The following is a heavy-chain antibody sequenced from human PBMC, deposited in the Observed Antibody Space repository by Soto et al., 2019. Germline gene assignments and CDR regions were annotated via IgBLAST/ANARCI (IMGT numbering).Heavy chain of an antibody. J-gene: IGHJ1*01. Sequence: ASVKVSCKPSGYTFTNYGITWVRQAPGQGLDWMGWISAYNGNTGYTQKLQGRVTITTDTSTSTAYTELRSLRSDDTAVYYCARDLGYYYDSSGFYSYFQYWGQGTLVTVSS. CDR3: ARDLGYYYDSSGFYSYFQY. CDR2: ISAYNGNT. D-gene: IGHD3-22*01. V-gene: IGHV1-18*01. CDR1: GYTFTNYG.